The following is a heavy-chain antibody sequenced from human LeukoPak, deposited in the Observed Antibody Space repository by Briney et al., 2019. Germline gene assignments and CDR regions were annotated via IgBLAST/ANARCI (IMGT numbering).Heavy chain of an antibody. CDR2: ISSSSSYI. J-gene: IGHJ6*02. V-gene: IGHV3-21*01. D-gene: IGHD5-12*01. CDR1: GFTFGTYS. CDR3: ASNEFSGYDYYYYGMDV. Sequence: PGGSLRLSCAASGFTFGTYSMNWVRQAPGKGLEWVSSISSSSSYIYYADSMKGRFTISRDDAKNSLYLQMNSLRAEDTAVYYCASNEFSGYDYYYYGMDVWGQGTTVTVSS.